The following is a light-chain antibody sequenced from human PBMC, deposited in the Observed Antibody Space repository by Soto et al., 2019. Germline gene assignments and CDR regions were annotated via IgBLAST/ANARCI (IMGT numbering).Light chain of an antibody. CDR1: QSLLHSNGYNY. CDR2: LGS. CDR3: IQALQTPLT. J-gene: IGKJ5*01. Sequence: DIVMTQSPVSLPVTPGEPASISCRSSQSLLHSNGYNYLDWYLQKPGQSPQLLIYLGSNRASGVPDRFSGSGSGTDFTLKISRVEAEDVGLYYCIQALQTPLTFGQGTRLEIK. V-gene: IGKV2-28*01.